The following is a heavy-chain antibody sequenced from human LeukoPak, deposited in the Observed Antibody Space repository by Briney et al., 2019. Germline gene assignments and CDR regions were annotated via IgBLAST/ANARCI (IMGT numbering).Heavy chain of an antibody. V-gene: IGHV4-38-2*02. CDR3: AKKLAAAGPYYFDY. CDR2: INQSGNT. D-gene: IGHD6-13*01. Sequence: SETLSLTCTVSGYSISSDYYWGWIRQPPGKGLEWIGSINQSGNTYYNPSLKSRVTISVDTSKNQFSLKLSSVTAADTAVYYCAKKLAAAGPYYFDYWGQGTLVTVSS. CDR1: GYSISSDYY. J-gene: IGHJ4*02.